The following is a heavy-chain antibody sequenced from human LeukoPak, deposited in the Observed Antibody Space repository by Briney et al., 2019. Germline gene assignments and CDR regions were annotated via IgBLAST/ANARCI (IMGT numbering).Heavy chain of an antibody. J-gene: IGHJ4*02. D-gene: IGHD5-18*01. Sequence: GGSLRLSCAASVFTFSNYALSWVRQAPGKGLEWVSDISGSGGSTYYADSVKGRFTISRDNSKNTMYLQMNSLRAEDTAVYYCAKRIQSAMAMGYWGQGTLVTVSS. V-gene: IGHV3-23*01. CDR1: VFTFSNYA. CDR3: AKRIQSAMAMGY. CDR2: ISGSGGST.